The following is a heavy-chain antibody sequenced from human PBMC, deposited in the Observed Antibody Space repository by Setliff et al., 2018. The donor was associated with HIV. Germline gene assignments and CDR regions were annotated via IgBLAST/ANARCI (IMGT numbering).Heavy chain of an antibody. D-gene: IGHD4-4*01. J-gene: IGHJ4*02. Sequence: GASVKVSCKASGYTFSYAMHWVRQAPGQRLEWMGWINAGNGNTKYSQKFQGRVTITRDTSASTAYMELSSLRYEDTAVYYCANIYSNYAGDYWGQGTLVTVSS. CDR3: ANIYSNYAGDY. CDR2: INAGNGNT. CDR1: GYTFSYA. V-gene: IGHV1-3*01.